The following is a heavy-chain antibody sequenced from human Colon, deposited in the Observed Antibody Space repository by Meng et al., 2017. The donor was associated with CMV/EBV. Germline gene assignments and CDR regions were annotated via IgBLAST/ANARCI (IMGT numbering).Heavy chain of an antibody. V-gene: IGHV4-34*01. CDR1: GGSFSGYY. D-gene: IGHD6-13*01. Sequence: VQHQQWGAGLLKPSETPSLTFAVYGGSFSGYYWSWIRQPPGKGLEWIGEINHSGSTNYNPSLKSRVTISVDTSKNQFSLKLSSVTAADTAVYYCASILFAAAAGGWGGYWGQGTLVTVSS. J-gene: IGHJ4*02. CDR3: ASILFAAAAGGWGGY. CDR2: INHSGST.